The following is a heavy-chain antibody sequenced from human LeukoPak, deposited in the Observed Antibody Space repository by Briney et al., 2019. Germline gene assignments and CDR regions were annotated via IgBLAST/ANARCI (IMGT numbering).Heavy chain of an antibody. CDR2: ISWNSGSI. CDR3: AKDISPVAVATSPLFDY. V-gene: IGHV3-9*01. J-gene: IGHJ4*02. CDR1: GFTFDDYA. D-gene: IGHD6-19*01. Sequence: SLRLSCAASGFTFDDYAMHWVRQAPGKGLEWVSGISWNSGSIGYADSVKGRFTISRDNAKNSLYLQMNSLRAEDTALYYCAKDISPVAVATSPLFDYWGQGTLVTVSS.